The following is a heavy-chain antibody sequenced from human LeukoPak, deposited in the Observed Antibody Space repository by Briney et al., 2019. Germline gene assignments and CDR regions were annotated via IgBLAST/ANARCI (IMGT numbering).Heavy chain of an antibody. CDR3: AKDNWVATRGHYGFDY. J-gene: IGHJ4*02. CDR2: ISGDGSIT. D-gene: IGHD5-12*01. V-gene: IGHV3-43*02. Sequence: TGGSLRLSCAASGFTFDDYAMHWVRHPPGKGLECVSLISGDGSITYCADSVKGRFTISRDNSKNSLYLQMNSLRTEDTALYYCAKDNWVATRGHYGFDYWGQGTLVTVSS. CDR1: GFTFDDYA.